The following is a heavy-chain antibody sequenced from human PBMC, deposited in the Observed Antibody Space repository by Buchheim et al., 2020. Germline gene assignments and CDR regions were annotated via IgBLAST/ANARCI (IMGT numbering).Heavy chain of an antibody. D-gene: IGHD6-13*01. CDR1: GYSFTNYW. J-gene: IGHJ4*02. V-gene: IGHV5-51*01. Sequence: EVQLVQSGAEVKKPGESLKISCTGSGYSFTNYWIGWVRQMPGKGLECMGFIYPGDSDTRYSPSFQGQVTVSADKSINTVYLQWGSLKASDTAVYYCAVTPGRQQVAHFDYWGQGTL. CDR3: AVTPGRQQVAHFDY. CDR2: IYPGDSDT.